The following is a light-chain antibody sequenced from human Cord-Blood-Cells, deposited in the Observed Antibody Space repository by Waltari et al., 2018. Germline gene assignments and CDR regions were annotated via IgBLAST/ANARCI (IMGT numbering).Light chain of an antibody. V-gene: IGLV1-40*01. J-gene: IGLJ2*01. Sequence: QSVLTQPPSVSGAPGQRVTISCTGSSSNIGAGYDVHWYQQLPGTAPKLLICGHSNRPSGVPDRFSGSKSGTSASLAITGLQAEDEADYYCQSYDSSLSGSVVFGGGTKLTVL. CDR3: QSYDSSLSGSVV. CDR2: GHS. CDR1: SSNIGAGYD.